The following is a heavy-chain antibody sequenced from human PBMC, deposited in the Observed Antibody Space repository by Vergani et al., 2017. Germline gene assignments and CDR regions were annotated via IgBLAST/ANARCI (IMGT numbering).Heavy chain of an antibody. D-gene: IGHD1-26*01. CDR2: ISWNSGSI. V-gene: IGHV3-9*01. J-gene: IGHJ4*02. CDR1: GFTFDDYA. Sequence: EVQLVESGGGLVQPGRSLRLSCAASGFTFDDYAMHWVRQAPGKGLEWVSGISWNSGSIGYADSVKGRFTISRDNAKNSLYLQMNSLRAEDTALYYCASSGSNGEDYFDFWGQGTLVSVSS. CDR3: ASSGSNGEDYFDF.